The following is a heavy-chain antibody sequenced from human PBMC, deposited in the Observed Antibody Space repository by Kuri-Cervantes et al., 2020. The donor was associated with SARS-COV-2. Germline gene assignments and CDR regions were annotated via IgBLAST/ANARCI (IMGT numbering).Heavy chain of an antibody. Sequence: SETLSLTCAVYGGSFSGYYWGWIRQPPGKGLEWIGSIYHSGSTYYNPSLKSRVTISVETSKNQFSLKLSSVTAADTAVYYCAREGGSRYHDAFDIWGQGTMVTVSS. CDR1: GGSFSGYY. D-gene: IGHD2-15*01. CDR3: AREGGSRYHDAFDI. J-gene: IGHJ3*02. CDR2: IYHSGST. V-gene: IGHV4-38-2*02.